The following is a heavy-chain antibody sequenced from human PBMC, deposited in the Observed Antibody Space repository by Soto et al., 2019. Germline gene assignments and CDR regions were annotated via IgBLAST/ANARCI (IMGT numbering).Heavy chain of an antibody. CDR3: ARVGYDGTGYYRLGPFDS. V-gene: IGHV4-61*08. Sequence: PSETRSLTCNVSGGSVSSGGYYWSCIRQPPGKGLEWIGYVYYSGYTNYNPSLESRVTISIDTSKNQFSLKLSSVTAADTALYYCARVGYDGTGYYRLGPFDSWGQGTLVTVSS. J-gene: IGHJ4*02. CDR2: VYYSGYT. D-gene: IGHD3-22*01. CDR1: GGSVSSGGYY.